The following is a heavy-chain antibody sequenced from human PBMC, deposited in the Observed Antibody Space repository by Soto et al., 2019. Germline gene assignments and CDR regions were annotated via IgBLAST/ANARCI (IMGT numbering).Heavy chain of an antibody. Sequence: GGSLRLSCAASGFTFSSYSMNWVRQAPGKGLEWVSYISSSSSTIYYADSVKGRFTISRDNAKNSLYLQMNSLRAEDTAVYYCARELFPSSDFWSGLVWGQGTMVTVSS. CDR3: ARELFPSSDFWSGLV. CDR1: GFTFSSYS. CDR2: ISSSSSTI. D-gene: IGHD3-3*01. J-gene: IGHJ3*01. V-gene: IGHV3-48*01.